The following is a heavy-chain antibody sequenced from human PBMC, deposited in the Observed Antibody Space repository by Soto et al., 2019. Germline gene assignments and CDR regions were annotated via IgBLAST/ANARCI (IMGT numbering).Heavy chain of an antibody. V-gene: IGHV4-39*07. J-gene: IGHJ4*02. CDR1: GGSISSSSYY. Sequence: NPSETLSLTCTVSGGSISSSSYYWGWIRQPPGKGLEWIGSIYHSGNTYYNPSLKGRVTISLDHSRNQFSLRLSSVTAADTALYYCARTTAVPNTLRSRYFFDFWGQGTLVTVSS. CDR2: IYHSGNT. D-gene: IGHD3-9*01. CDR3: ARTTAVPNTLRSRYFFDF.